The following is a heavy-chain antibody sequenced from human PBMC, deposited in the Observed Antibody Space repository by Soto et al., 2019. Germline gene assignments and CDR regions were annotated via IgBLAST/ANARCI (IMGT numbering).Heavy chain of an antibody. CDR2: IYYSGST. CDR3: ARHLGLGLWGMTTVTTNWFDP. CDR1: GGSISSSSYY. J-gene: IGHJ5*02. D-gene: IGHD4-17*01. Sequence: QLQLQESGPGLVKPSETLSLTCTVSGGSISSSSYYWGWIRQPPGKGLEWIGSIYYSGSTYYNPSLKSRVTISVDTSKNQFSLKLSSVTAADTAVYYCARHLGLGLWGMTTVTTNWFDPWGQGTLVTVSS. V-gene: IGHV4-39*01.